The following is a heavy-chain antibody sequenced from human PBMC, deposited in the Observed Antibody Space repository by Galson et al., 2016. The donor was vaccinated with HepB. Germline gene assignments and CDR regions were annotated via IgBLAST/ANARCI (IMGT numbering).Heavy chain of an antibody. D-gene: IGHD6-6*01. CDR1: GFVFSAYG. CDR2: ISNAGSYR. V-gene: IGHV3-21*01. Sequence: SLRLSCAGSGFVFSAYGFNWICQAPGKGLEWVSSISNAGSYRHYTDSVKGRFTISRDNDKHSLYLQMNSLRAEDTAVYYCARSGGTYSSSSYYFDSWGQGTLVAVSS. J-gene: IGHJ4*02. CDR3: ARSGGTYSSSSYYFDS.